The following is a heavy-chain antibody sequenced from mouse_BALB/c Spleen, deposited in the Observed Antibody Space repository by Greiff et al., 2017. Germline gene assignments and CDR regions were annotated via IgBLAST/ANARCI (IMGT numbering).Heavy chain of an antibody. Sequence: QVQLQQPGAELVRPGASVKLSCKASGYTFTSYWINWVKQRPGQGLEWIGNIYPSDSYTNYNQKFKDKATLTVDKSSSTAYMQLSSPTSEDSAVYYCTRGGDYDDFDYWGQGTTLTVSS. V-gene: IGHV1-69*02. CDR1: GYTFTSYW. D-gene: IGHD2-4*01. J-gene: IGHJ2*01. CDR2: IYPSDSYT. CDR3: TRGGDYDDFDY.